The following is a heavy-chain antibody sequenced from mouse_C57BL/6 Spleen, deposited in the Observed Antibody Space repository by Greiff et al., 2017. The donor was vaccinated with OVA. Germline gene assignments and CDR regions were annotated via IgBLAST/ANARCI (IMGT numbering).Heavy chain of an antibody. V-gene: IGHV1-22*01. CDR3: ARDDGYPSMDY. Sequence: EVQRVESGPELVKPGASVKMSCKASGYTFTDYNMHWVKQSHGKSLEWIGYINPNNGGTSYNQKFKGKATLTVNKSSSTAYMELRSLTSEDSAVYYCARDDGYPSMDYWGQGTSVTVSS. CDR1: GYTFTDYN. CDR2: INPNNGGT. J-gene: IGHJ4*01. D-gene: IGHD2-3*01.